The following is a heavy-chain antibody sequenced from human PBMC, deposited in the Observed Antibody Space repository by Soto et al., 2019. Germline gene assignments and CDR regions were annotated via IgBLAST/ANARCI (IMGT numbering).Heavy chain of an antibody. D-gene: IGHD1-26*01. Sequence: QVQLQESGPGLVKPSQTLSVTCTVSGGSLSSDNFFWSWVRQHPETGLEWVGYIYHTGAAYYNPSLKSRLTISPDTSKNRFSLSLISVTAADTAVYYCAREVISPATSDAFDIWGQGTMVTVSS. V-gene: IGHV4-31*03. CDR2: IYHTGAA. CDR3: AREVISPATSDAFDI. CDR1: GGSLSSDNFF. J-gene: IGHJ3*02.